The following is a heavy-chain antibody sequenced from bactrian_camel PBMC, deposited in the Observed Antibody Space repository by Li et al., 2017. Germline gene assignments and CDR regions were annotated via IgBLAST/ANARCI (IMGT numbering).Heavy chain of an antibody. D-gene: IGHD4*01. J-gene: IGHJ4*01. Sequence: QVQLVESGGGSVQAGGSLRLSCEVSGPIYARCMGWLRQAPGKERDVVATIGSDGRTSYLNSVKGRFTISKDNAKNTLYLQMNSLKPEDTAVYYCAVARFRTYYDDYAANPERYNFWGQGTQVTVS. CDR2: IGSDGRT. V-gene: IGHV3S55*01. CDR1: GPIYARC. CDR3: AVARFRTYYDDYAANPERYNF.